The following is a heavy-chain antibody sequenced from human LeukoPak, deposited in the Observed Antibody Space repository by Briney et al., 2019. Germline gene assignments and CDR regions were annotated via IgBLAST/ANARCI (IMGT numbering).Heavy chain of an antibody. CDR1: GYTFTGYY. CDR2: INPNSGGT. Sequence: ASVKVSCKASGYTFTGYYMHWVRQAPGQGLVWMGWINPNSGGTNYAQKFQGRVTMTRDTSISTAYMELSRLRSDDTAVYYCARGPLLYCSGGSCFRGWFDPWGQGTLVTVSS. V-gene: IGHV1-2*02. CDR3: ARGPLLYCSGGSCFRGWFDP. D-gene: IGHD2-15*01. J-gene: IGHJ5*02.